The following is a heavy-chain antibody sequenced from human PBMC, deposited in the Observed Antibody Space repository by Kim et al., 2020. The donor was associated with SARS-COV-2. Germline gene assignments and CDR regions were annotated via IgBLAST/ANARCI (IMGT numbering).Heavy chain of an antibody. CDR3: VKSRDSSYVANPYDM. CDR2: INWNSDYV. Sequence: GGSLRLSCAASGFSFEDYAMHWVRRPPGKALEWVSGINWNSDYVAYADSVKGRFTISRDNAKGSLYLQMNSLTTEDTAFYYCVKSRDSSYVANPYDMWGPGTMVTVSS. V-gene: IGHV3-9*01. CDR1: GFSFEDYA. J-gene: IGHJ4*03. D-gene: IGHD6-13*01.